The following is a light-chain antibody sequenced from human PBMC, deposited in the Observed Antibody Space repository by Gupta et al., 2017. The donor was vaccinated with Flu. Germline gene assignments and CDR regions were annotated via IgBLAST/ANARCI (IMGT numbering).Light chain of an antibody. CDR3: QHYYDNPYT. CDR2: WAS. V-gene: IGKV4-1*01. CDR1: QSVLYSSNNKNY. Sequence: NCKSSQSVLYSSNNKNYLAWYQQKPGQPPKLLMRWASTRESGVPDRFRGSGSGTEFTLTISSLQTEDVAVYYCQHYYDNPYTFGQGTKLE. J-gene: IGKJ2*01.